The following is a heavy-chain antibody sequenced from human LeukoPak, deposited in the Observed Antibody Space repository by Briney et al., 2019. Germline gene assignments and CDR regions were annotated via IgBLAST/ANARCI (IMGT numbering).Heavy chain of an antibody. V-gene: IGHV1-69*01. Sequence: GASVKVSCKASGGTFRSNAINWVRQAPGKGLEWMGGIIPMIDTPKYAQRFQGRVTITADDSTSTSYMVVSSLRSEDTAVYYCAIFQGTYGDNDNDYWGQGTLVTASS. CDR1: GGTFRSNA. J-gene: IGHJ4*02. CDR2: IIPMIDTP. D-gene: IGHD4-17*01. CDR3: AIFQGTYGDNDNDY.